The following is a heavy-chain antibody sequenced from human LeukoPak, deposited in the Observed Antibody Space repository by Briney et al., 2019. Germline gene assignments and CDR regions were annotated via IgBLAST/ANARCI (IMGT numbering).Heavy chain of an antibody. J-gene: IGHJ6*03. CDR2: IIPIFGTA. CDR1: GGTFSSYA. V-gene: IGHV1-69*05. CDR3: ARGGRDGYPYYYSYMDA. D-gene: IGHD5-24*01. Sequence: SVKVSCKASGGTFSSYAISWVRQAPGQGLEWMGRIIPIFGTANYAQKFQGRVTITTDESTSAAYMELSSLRSEDTAVYYCARGGRDGYPYYYSYMDAWGKGTTVTVSS.